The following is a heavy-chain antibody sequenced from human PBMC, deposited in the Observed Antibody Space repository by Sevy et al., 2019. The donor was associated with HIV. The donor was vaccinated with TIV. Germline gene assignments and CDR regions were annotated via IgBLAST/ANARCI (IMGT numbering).Heavy chain of an antibody. CDR1: EFTFRDYT. Sequence: GGSLRLSCAASEFTFRDYTMNWVRQVPGKELEWVSSISSGSSYISYADSVKGRFTISRDNAENLLFLQMNSLRAEDTAVYYCVRDRDYYGSGSYDYWGQGTLVTVSS. D-gene: IGHD3-10*01. V-gene: IGHV3-21*06. J-gene: IGHJ4*02. CDR2: ISSGSSYI. CDR3: VRDRDYYGSGSYDY.